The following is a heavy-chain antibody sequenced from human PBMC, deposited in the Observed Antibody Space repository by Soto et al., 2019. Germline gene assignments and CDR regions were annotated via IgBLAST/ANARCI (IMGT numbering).Heavy chain of an antibody. D-gene: IGHD3-3*01. CDR2: IIPIFGTA. CDR3: ARRLRFLEMGYYGMDV. V-gene: IGHV1-69*12. Sequence: QVPLVQSGAEVKKPGSSVKVSCKASGGTFSSYAISWVRQAPGQGLEWMGGIIPIFGTANYAQKFQGRVTITADESTSTAYMELSSLRSEDTAVYYCARRLRFLEMGYYGMDVWGQGTTVTVSS. J-gene: IGHJ6*02. CDR1: GGTFSSYA.